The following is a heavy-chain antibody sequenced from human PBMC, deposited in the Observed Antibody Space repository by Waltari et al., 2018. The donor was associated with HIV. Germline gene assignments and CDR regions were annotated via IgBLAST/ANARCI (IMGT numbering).Heavy chain of an antibody. V-gene: IGHV3-7*01. CDR1: GSTLSSDW. Sequence: GSTLSSDWMTWVRQAPGKGLEWVANIKEDGSEKWYVDSVKGRFTISRDNAKNSVYLQMNSLRAEDTAVYYCARSRSDAFDLWGQGTMVTVSS. J-gene: IGHJ3*01. CDR2: IKEDGSEK. CDR3: ARSRSDAFDL.